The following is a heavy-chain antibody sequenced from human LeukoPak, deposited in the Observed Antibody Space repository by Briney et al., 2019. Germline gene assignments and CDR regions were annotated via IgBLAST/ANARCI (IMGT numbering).Heavy chain of an antibody. D-gene: IGHD1-1*01. J-gene: IGHJ5*02. V-gene: IGHV1-2*02. CDR3: ARVRTPKVVGTTAVYWFDP. CDR1: GYTFTGYY. CDR2: INPNKGGT. Sequence: ASVKVSCKASGYTFTGYYMHWVRQAPAQGLEWMGWINPNKGGTNYAQKFQGRVTMTRDTSISTAYMELSRLRSDDTPVYYCARVRTPKVVGTTAVYWFDPWGQGNLVTVSS.